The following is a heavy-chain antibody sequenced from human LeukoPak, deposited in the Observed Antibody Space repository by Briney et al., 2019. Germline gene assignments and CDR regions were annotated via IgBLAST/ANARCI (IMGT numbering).Heavy chain of an antibody. V-gene: IGHV1-69*02. CDR2: IIPILGIA. J-gene: IGHJ5*02. CDR3: ARGRVPAATYNWFDP. Sequence: SVKVSCKASGGTFSSYTISWVRQAPGQGLEWMGRIIPILGIANYAQKFQGRVTITADKSTSTAYMELSSLRSEDTAVYYCARGRVPAATYNWFDPWGQGTLVTVSS. D-gene: IGHD2-2*01. CDR1: GGTFSSYT.